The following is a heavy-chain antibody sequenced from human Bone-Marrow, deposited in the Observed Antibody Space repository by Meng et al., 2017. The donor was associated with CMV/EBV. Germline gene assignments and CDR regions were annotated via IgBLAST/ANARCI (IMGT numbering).Heavy chain of an antibody. CDR2: INAEGTMI. J-gene: IGHJ6*02. V-gene: IGHV3-74*03. CDR1: GFTFETYW. CDR3: AREEGYCSSTSCYGYYYYYGMDV. Sequence: GESLKISCGASGFTFETYWMHWVRQAPGKGLVWVSRINAEGTMITYADSVKGRFTISRDNAKNSLYLQMNSLRAEDTAVYYCAREEGYCSSTSCYGYYYYYGMDVWGQGTTVTVS. D-gene: IGHD2-2*01.